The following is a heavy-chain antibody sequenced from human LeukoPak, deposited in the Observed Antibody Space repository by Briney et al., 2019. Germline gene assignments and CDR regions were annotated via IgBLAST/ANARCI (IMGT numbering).Heavy chain of an antibody. CDR3: ALAYREDYFDY. D-gene: IGHD1-26*01. Sequence: PGGSLRLSCAASGFTFSSYAMSWVRQAPGKGLEWVSPISGSGGSTYHADSVKGRFTISRDNSKNTLYLQMNSLRAEDTAVYYCALAYREDYFDYWGQGTLVTVSS. V-gene: IGHV3-23*01. CDR2: ISGSGGST. J-gene: IGHJ4*02. CDR1: GFTFSSYA.